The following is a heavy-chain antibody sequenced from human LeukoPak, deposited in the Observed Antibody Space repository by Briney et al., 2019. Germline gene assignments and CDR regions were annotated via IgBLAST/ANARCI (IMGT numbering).Heavy chain of an antibody. CDR3: VTFYETY. V-gene: IGHV3-74*01. J-gene: IGHJ4*02. D-gene: IGHD2/OR15-2a*01. CDR2: INSDGSWT. CDR1: GTYW. Sequence: GGSLRLSCAASGTYWMHWVRQAPGKGLVWVSHINSDGSWTGYADSVKGRFTISKDNTKNTVSLQMNNLRAEDTAVYYCVTFYETYWGRGTLVTVSS.